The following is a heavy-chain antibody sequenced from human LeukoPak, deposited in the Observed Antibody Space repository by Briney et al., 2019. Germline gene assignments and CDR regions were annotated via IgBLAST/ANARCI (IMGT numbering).Heavy chain of an antibody. Sequence: SETLSLTCTVPGGSISSYYWSWIRQPPGKGLEWIGYIYYSGSTNYNPSLKSRVTISVDTSKNQFSLKLSSVTAADTAVYYCARMYSSSWSWGDAFDIWGQGTMVTVSS. CDR1: GGSISSYY. CDR3: ARMYSSSWSWGDAFDI. D-gene: IGHD6-13*01. CDR2: IYYSGST. J-gene: IGHJ3*02. V-gene: IGHV4-59*08.